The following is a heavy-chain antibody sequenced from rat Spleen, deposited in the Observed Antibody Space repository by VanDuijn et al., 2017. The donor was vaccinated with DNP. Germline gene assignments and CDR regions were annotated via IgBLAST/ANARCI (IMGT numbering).Heavy chain of an antibody. CDR2: INSAGSI. CDR1: VYSITSNY. D-gene: IGHD1-12*03. Sequence: EVQLQESGPGLVKPSQSLSLTCSVPVYSITSNYWGWIRKFPGNKLEWMGFINSAGSIEYNPSLKGRISITRDTSKNQFFLHLNSVTTEDTATYYCARGNDGYFPNWYFDFWGPGTMVTVSS. V-gene: IGHV3-3*01. J-gene: IGHJ1*01. CDR3: ARGNDGYFPNWYFDF.